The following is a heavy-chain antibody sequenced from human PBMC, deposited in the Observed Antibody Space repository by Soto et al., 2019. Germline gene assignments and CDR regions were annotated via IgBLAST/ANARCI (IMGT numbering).Heavy chain of an antibody. V-gene: IGHV3-30-3*01. CDR3: ARVRQGGAIAGNYYYYYGMDV. CDR1: GFTFNIYA. J-gene: IGHJ6*02. D-gene: IGHD3-16*02. Sequence: GGSLRLSCAASGFTFNIYALHWVRQAPGKGLEWVAVISFHGSNKYYADSVKGRFTISRDNSKNTLYLQMNSLRAEDTAVYYCARVRQGGAIAGNYYYYYGMDVWGQGTTVTVSS. CDR2: ISFHGSNK.